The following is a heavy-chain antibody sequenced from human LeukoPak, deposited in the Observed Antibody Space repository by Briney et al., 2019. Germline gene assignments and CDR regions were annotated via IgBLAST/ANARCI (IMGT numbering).Heavy chain of an antibody. CDR2: IYHSGST. D-gene: IGHD6-13*01. J-gene: IGHJ4*02. CDR1: GGSISSGGYY. V-gene: IGHV4-30-2*01. CDR3: ARDVAAAGTD. Sequence: SETLSLTCTVSGGSISSGGYYWSWIRQPPGKGLEWIGYIYHSGSTYYNPSLKSRVTISVDRSKNQFSLKLSSVTAADTAVYYCARDVAAAGTDGGKGPLVPVS.